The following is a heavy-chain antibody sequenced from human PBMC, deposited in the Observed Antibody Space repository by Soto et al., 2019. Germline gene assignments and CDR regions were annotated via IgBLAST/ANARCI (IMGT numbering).Heavy chain of an antibody. CDR2: IYPGDSDT. V-gene: IGHV5-51*01. CDR3: ARHGYDILAGYYTRANWFDP. CDR1: GYSFTSYW. Sequence: PGESLKISCKGSGYSFTSYWIGWVRQMPGKGLEWMGIIYPGDSDTRYSPSFQGQVTISADKSISTAYLQWSSLKASDTAMYYCARHGYDILAGYYTRANWFDPWGQGTLVTVSS. J-gene: IGHJ5*02. D-gene: IGHD3-9*01.